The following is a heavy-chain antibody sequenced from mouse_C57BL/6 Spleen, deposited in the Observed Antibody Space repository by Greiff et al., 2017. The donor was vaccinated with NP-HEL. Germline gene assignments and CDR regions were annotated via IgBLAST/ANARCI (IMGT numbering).Heavy chain of an antibody. CDR2: ISYDGSN. V-gene: IGHV3-6*01. CDR1: GYSITSGYY. J-gene: IGHJ4*01. D-gene: IGHD2-10*02. Sequence: EESGPGLVKPSQSLSLTCSVTGYSITSGYYWNWIRQFPGNKLEWMGYISYDGSNNYNPSLKNRISITRDTSKNQFFLKLNSVTTEDTATYYCARESILDYWGQGTSVTVSS. CDR3: ARESILDY.